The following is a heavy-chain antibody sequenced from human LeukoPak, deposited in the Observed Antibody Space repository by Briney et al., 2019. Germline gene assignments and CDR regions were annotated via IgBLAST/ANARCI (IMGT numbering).Heavy chain of an antibody. V-gene: IGHV4-4*07. D-gene: IGHD3-10*01. CDR2: IYTSGST. J-gene: IGHJ5*02. CDR1: GGSISSYY. Sequence: SETLSLTCTVSGGSISSYYWSWIRQPAGKGLEWIGRIYTSGSTNYNPSLKSRVTMSVDPSKNQFSLKLSSVTAADTAVYYCARDGGSGSYYLLNWFDPWGQGTLVTVSS. CDR3: ARDGGSGSYYLLNWFDP.